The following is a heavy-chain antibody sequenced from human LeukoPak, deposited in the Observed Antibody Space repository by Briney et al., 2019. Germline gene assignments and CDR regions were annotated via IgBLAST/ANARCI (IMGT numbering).Heavy chain of an antibody. V-gene: IGHV4-59*01. CDR1: GGSISSYY. J-gene: IGHJ4*02. CDR2: IYYSGST. Sequence: PSKTLSLTCTVSGGSISSYYWSWIRQPPGKGLEWIGYIYYSGSTNYNPSLKSRVTISVDTSKNQFSLKLSSVTAADTAVYYCARVRDDTAYYFDYWGQGTLVTVSS. CDR3: ARVRDDTAYYFDY. D-gene: IGHD3-9*01.